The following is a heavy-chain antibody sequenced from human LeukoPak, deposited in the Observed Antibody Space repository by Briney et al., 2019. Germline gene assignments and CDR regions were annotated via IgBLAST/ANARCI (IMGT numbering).Heavy chain of an antibody. J-gene: IGHJ4*02. D-gene: IGHD6-19*01. CDR2: IIEDGNLK. CDR1: GFTFSAYW. CDR3: ARVGKNGWDFDH. V-gene: IGHV3-7*01. Sequence: GGSLRLSCAASGFTFSAYWMTWVRQAPGKGLAWVANIIEDGNLKYYVDSVKGRFTISRDNTKNSLYLQMKSLRADDTAVYYCARVGKNGWDFDHWGQGTLVTVSS.